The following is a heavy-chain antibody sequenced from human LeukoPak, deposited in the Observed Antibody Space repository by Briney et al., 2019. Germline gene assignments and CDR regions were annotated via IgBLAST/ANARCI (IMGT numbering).Heavy chain of an antibody. Sequence: GGSLSLSCAASGFTFSSYAMHWVRQAPGKGLEYVSGVNSDGGNPLHANSVQGRFTMSRDKSTDTLYLQMGSLRADDVAVYYCAREQCSGGRGHYYFDRWGQGTLVTVSS. V-gene: IGHV3-64*01. J-gene: IGHJ4*02. CDR3: AREQCSGGRGHYYFDR. CDR1: GFTFSSYA. D-gene: IGHD2-15*01. CDR2: VNSDGGNP.